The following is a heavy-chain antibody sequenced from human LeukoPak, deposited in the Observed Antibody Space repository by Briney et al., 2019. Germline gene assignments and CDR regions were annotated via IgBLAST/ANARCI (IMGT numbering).Heavy chain of an antibody. D-gene: IGHD5-18*01. CDR3: ARLLYTYGRYCYNMDV. CDR2: IYYSGST. V-gene: IGHV4-39*01. J-gene: IGHJ6*03. Sequence: SETLSLTCTVSGGSISSTSNYWGWIRQPPGKGLEYIGSIYYSGSTYYNPSLKSRVTMSIDTSKNQFSLKLSSVTAADTSVYYCARLLYTYGRYCYNMDVWGKGTTVTVSS. CDR1: GGSISSTSNY.